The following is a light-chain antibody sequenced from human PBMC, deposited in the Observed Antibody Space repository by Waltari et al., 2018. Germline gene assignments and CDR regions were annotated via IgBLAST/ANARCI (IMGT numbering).Light chain of an antibody. CDR3: QQYGRSWNT. J-gene: IGKJ2*01. V-gene: IGKV3-20*01. Sequence: EIVLTLSPGPLSLSPGESATLHCRASQSVSSNYLACYQQRPGQAPRLLIHGSASRAPGIPDRFSGSGSGTDFTLTISRLEPEDFTVYYCQQYGRSWNTFGQGTKLEIK. CDR1: QSVSSNY. CDR2: GSA.